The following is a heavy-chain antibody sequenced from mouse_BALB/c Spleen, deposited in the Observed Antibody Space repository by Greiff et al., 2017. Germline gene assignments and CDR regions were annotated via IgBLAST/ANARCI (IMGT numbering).Heavy chain of an antibody. V-gene: IGHV2-9*02. CDR1: GFSLTSYG. J-gene: IGHJ2*01. CDR3: ARVNYYGSSFHYFDY. D-gene: IGHD1-1*01. Sequence: VMLVESGPGLVAPSQSLSITCTVSGFSLTSYGVHWVRQPPGKGLEWLGVIWAGGSTNYNSALMSRLSISKDNSKSQVFLKMNSLQTDDTAMYYCARVNYYGSSFHYFDYWGQGTTLTVSS. CDR2: IWAGGST.